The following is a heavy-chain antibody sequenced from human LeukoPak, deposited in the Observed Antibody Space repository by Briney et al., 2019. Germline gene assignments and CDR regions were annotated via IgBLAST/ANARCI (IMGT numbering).Heavy chain of an antibody. CDR2: INPDDKSA. V-gene: IGHV3-74*01. CDR3: LTIVETTFDAFDI. CDR1: GFTFSKYW. D-gene: IGHD2/OR15-2a*01. J-gene: IGHJ3*02. Sequence: GGSLRLSCAASGFTFSKYWLHWLRQAPGKGLVWVSRINPDDKSASYADSVKGRFTIARDDARKALYLQMNSLRAEDTAVYYCLTIVETTFDAFDIWGQGTMVTVSS.